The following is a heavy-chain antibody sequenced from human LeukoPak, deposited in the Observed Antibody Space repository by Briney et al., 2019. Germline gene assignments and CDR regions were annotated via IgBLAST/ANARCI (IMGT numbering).Heavy chain of an antibody. V-gene: IGHV3-48*02. D-gene: IGHD3-22*01. CDR1: GFTFSSYS. CDR3: ARGRYYDSSGSHSSYFDY. J-gene: IGHJ4*02. Sequence: QPGGPLRLSCAASGFTFSSYSMNWVRQAPGKGLEWVSYISSSSSTIYYADSVKGRFTISRDNAKNSLYLQMNSLRDEDTAVYYCARGRYYDSSGSHSSYFDYWGQGTLVTVSS. CDR2: ISSSSSTI.